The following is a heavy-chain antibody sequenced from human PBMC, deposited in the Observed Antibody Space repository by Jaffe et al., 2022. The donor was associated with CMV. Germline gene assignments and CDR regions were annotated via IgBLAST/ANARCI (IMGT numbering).Heavy chain of an antibody. CDR1: GFTFSSYS. V-gene: IGHV3-21*01. CDR3: ARAWELQEDYYFDY. D-gene: IGHD1-26*01. J-gene: IGHJ4*02. Sequence: EVQLVESGGGLVKPGGSLRLSCAASGFTFSSYSMNWVRQAPGKGLEWVSSISSSSSYIYYADSVKGRFTISRDNAKNSLYLQMNSLRAEDTAVYYCARAWELQEDYYFDYWGQGTLVTVSS. CDR2: ISSSSSYI.